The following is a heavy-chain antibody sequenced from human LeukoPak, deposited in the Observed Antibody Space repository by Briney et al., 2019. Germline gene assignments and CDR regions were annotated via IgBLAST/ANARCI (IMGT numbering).Heavy chain of an antibody. V-gene: IGHV3-21*01. CDR1: GFTFSSYS. CDR2: ISGSGGST. Sequence: GGSLRLSCAASGFTFSSYSMNWVRQAPGKGLEWVSAISGSGGSTYYADSVKGRFTISRDNAKNSLYLQMNSLRAEDTAVYYCARSYGGYWGQGTLVTVSS. CDR3: ARSYGGY. J-gene: IGHJ4*02. D-gene: IGHD3-10*01.